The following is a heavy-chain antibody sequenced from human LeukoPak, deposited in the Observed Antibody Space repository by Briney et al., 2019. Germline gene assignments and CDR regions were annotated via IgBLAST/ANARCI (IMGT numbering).Heavy chain of an antibody. CDR1: GYSISSGYY. Sequence: SETLSLTCTVSGYSISSGYYWGWIRQPPGKGLEWIGSIYHSGSTYYNPSLKSRVTISVDTSKNQFSLKLSSVTAADTAVYYCARHRKLFYYYYYMDVWGKGTTVTISS. V-gene: IGHV4-38-2*02. CDR2: IYHSGST. J-gene: IGHJ6*03. D-gene: IGHD3-10*01. CDR3: ARHRKLFYYYYYMDV.